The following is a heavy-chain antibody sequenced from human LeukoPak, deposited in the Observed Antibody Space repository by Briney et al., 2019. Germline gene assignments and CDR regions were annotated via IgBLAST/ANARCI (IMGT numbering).Heavy chain of an antibody. V-gene: IGHV1-8*01. CDR2: MNPNSGNT. CDR3: ARGESTAMAIDY. CDR1: GYTFSSYD. J-gene: IGHJ4*02. D-gene: IGHD5-18*01. Sequence: ASVKVSCKASGYTFSSYDMNWVRQATGQGLEWMGWMNPNSGNTGYAQKFQGRVTMTRNTSIRTAYMELSSLRSEDTAVYYCARGESTAMAIDYWAREPRSPSPQ.